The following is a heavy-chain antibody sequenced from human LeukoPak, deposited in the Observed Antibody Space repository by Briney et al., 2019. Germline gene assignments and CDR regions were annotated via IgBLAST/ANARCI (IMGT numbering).Heavy chain of an antibody. CDR1: GYTFIGYY. V-gene: IGHV1-2*02. CDR3: ARLVGLSTTASY. D-gene: IGHD5/OR15-5a*01. J-gene: IGHJ4*02. CDR2: INPTSGGT. Sequence: ASVKVSCKASGYTFIGYYLHWVRQAPGQGLEWMGWINPTSGGTNYAQKFQNRVTMTRDTSINTAYMELSRLTSDDTAVYYCARLVGLSTTASYWGQGTLVIVSS.